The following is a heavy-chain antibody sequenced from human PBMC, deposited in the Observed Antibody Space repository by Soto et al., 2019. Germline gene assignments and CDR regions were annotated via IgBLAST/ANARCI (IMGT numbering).Heavy chain of an antibody. J-gene: IGHJ6*03. CDR3: ARGGISHWAYFYYMDV. V-gene: IGHV4-34*01. Sequence: SETLSLTCIFSGLSLIDYFWSWIRQPPGMALEWIGEINHLGSINYNPSLKSRVTMSVDTSKNQFSLTLNSVTAADTATYYCARGGISHWAYFYYMDVWDRGTTVTVSS. D-gene: IGHD2-21*01. CDR2: INHLGSI. CDR1: GLSLIDYF.